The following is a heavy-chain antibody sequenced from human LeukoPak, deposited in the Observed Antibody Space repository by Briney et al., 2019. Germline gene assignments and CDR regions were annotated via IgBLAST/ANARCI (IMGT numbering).Heavy chain of an antibody. CDR2: IYYSGST. CDR3: ARDLDYTFDY. CDR1: GGSISSYY. D-gene: IGHD5-12*01. J-gene: IGHJ4*02. V-gene: IGHV4-59*01. Sequence: SETLSLTRTVSGGSISSYYWSWIRQPPGKGLEWIGYIYYSGSTNYNPSLKSRVTISVDTSKNQFSLKLSSVTAADTAVYYCARDLDYTFDYWGQGTLVTVSS.